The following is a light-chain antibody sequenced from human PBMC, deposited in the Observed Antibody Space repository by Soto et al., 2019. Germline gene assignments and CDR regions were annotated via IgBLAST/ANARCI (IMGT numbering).Light chain of an antibody. Sequence: ENVLTQSPVTLSLSPGERATLSCRASQTVSSYLTWYQQRPGQAPRLLIYGASKRATGIPDRFSGSGSGTDFTLTISRLEHEDFAIYYCQQYGTSTITFGQGTRLEIK. CDR1: QTVSSY. CDR3: QQYGTSTIT. V-gene: IGKV3-20*01. CDR2: GAS. J-gene: IGKJ5*01.